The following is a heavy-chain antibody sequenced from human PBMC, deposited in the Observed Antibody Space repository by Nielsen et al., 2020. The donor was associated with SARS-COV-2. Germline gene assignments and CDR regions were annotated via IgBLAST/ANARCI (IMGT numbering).Heavy chain of an antibody. Sequence: SETLSLTCIVSGDSISTRGYYWGWIRQSPGKGLEWIGEVSHSGSINYNPSLKSRVTLSMDKSKRQFSLRLTSVSAADTAVYFCARGDLVVVPSPILGLGPFFYYFYLDVWGKGTTVIVSS. V-gene: IGHV4-39*07. J-gene: IGHJ6*03. CDR1: GDSISTRGYY. CDR3: ARGDLVVVPSPILGLGPFFYYFYLDV. D-gene: IGHD2-2*01. CDR2: VSHSGSI.